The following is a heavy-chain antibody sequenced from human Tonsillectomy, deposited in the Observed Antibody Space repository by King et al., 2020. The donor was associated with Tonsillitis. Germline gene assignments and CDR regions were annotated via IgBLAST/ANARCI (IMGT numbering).Heavy chain of an antibody. D-gene: IGHD6-13*01. J-gene: IGHJ5*02. CDR2: IYHSGST. Sequence: VQLQESGPGLVKPSGTLSLTCAVSGGSISSSNWWSWVRQPPGKGLEWIGEIYHSGSTNYNPSLKSRVTISVDNSKNQFSLKLTSVTAADTAAYYCASVFTAIAATVTEENNWFDPWGQGTLVTVSS. CDR1: GGSISSSNW. CDR3: ASVFTAIAATVTEENNWFDP. V-gene: IGHV4-4*02.